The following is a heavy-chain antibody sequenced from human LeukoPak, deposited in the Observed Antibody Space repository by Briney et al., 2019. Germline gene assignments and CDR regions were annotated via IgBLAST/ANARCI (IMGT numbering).Heavy chain of an antibody. J-gene: IGHJ4*02. Sequence: GGSLRLSCAISGFTFRSFAVHWVRRAPGKGLEWVTLISYDGNNKYYADSVKGRFTISRDNSKNTLYLQMNSLTTDDTAIYYCAKSGAGGYLRAFDSWGQGTLVTVSS. CDR2: ISYDGNNK. D-gene: IGHD5-18*01. CDR3: AKSGAGGYLRAFDS. CDR1: GFTFRSFA. V-gene: IGHV3-30*18.